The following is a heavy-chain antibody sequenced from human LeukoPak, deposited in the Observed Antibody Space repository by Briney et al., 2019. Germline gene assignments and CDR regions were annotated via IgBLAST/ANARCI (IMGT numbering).Heavy chain of an antibody. CDR2: FYFSGST. CDR1: GDSISYYY. V-gene: IGHV4-4*07. D-gene: IGHD6-19*01. Sequence: SETLSLTCTVSGDSISYYYWSWIRQPAGQELDWIGRFYFSGSTNYKPSLKSRVTISVDKSKNQFSLKVRSVTAADTAVYYCARGEWLAGAFDYWGQGSLATVSS. CDR3: ARGEWLAGAFDY. J-gene: IGHJ4*02.